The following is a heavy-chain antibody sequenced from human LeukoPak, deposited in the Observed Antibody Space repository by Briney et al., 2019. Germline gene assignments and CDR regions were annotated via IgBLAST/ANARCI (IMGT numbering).Heavy chain of an antibody. Sequence: PGGSLRLSCAASGFTFSSYAMHWVRQAPGKGLEWVAVISYDGSNKYYADSVKGRFTIPRDNSKNTLYLQMNSLRAEDTAVYYCARAEYYFDYWGQGTLVTVSS. CDR3: ARAEYYFDY. J-gene: IGHJ4*02. CDR2: ISYDGSNK. V-gene: IGHV3-30-3*01. CDR1: GFTFSSYA.